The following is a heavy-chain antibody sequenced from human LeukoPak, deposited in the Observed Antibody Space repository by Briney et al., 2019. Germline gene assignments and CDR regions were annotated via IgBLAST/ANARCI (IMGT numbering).Heavy chain of an antibody. V-gene: IGHV3-30*02. J-gene: IGHJ6*03. CDR1: GFTFSSYG. CDR2: IRYDGSNK. CDR3: ARAPLGYYYYMDV. Sequence: GGSLRLSCAASGFTFSSYGMHWVRQAPGKGLEWVAFIRYDGSNKYYADSVKGRFTISRDNSKNTLYLQMNSLRAEDTAVYYCARAPLGYYYYMDVWGKGTTVTVSS. D-gene: IGHD3-10*01.